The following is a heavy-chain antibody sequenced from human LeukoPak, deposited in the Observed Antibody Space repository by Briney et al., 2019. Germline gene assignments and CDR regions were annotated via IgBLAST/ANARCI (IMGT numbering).Heavy chain of an antibody. D-gene: IGHD4-17*01. V-gene: IGHV4-4*07. CDR1: GDSISRNY. Sequence: PSETLSLTCTVSGDSISRNYWSWIRQPAGKGLEWIGRIYTGGSTNYNPSLKSRVTMPTDTSKNQFSLKLSSVTAADTAIYYCARWITVTNDAIDIWGQGTMVTVSS. CDR3: ARWITVTNDAIDI. J-gene: IGHJ3*02. CDR2: IYTGGST.